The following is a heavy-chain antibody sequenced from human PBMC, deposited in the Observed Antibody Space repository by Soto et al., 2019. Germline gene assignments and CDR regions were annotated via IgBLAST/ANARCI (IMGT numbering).Heavy chain of an antibody. Sequence: LSLTCTVSGGSISSYYWSWIRQPPGKGLEWIGYIYYSGSTNYNPSLKSRVTISVDTSKNQFSLKLSSVTAADTAVYYCARGLPYYYDSSGYYYPFDYWGQGTLVTVSS. J-gene: IGHJ4*02. CDR3: ARGLPYYYDSSGYYYPFDY. D-gene: IGHD3-22*01. CDR1: GGSISSYY. CDR2: IYYSGST. V-gene: IGHV4-59*01.